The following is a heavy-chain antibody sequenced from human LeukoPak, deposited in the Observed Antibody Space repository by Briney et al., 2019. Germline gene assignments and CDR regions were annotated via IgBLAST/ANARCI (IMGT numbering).Heavy chain of an antibody. CDR1: GFTFSSYD. Sequence: GGSLRLSCAASGFTFSSYDMSWVRQAPGKGLEWVSAISGRGVSTYYADSVKGRFTISRDNSKNTLYLQMNSLRAEDTAVYYCATAYGRVSGDCWGQGTLVTVSS. CDR2: ISGRGVST. D-gene: IGHD2-21*01. J-gene: IGHJ4*02. CDR3: ATAYGRVSGDC. V-gene: IGHV3-23*01.